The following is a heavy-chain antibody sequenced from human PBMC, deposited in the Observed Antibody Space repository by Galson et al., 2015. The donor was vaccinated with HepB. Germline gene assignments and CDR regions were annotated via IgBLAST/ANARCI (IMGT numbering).Heavy chain of an antibody. CDR2: ISSSGSVM. CDR1: GFSFSTYE. CDR3: ARPDCRGGGCYLDY. V-gene: IGHV3-48*03. J-gene: IGHJ4*02. Sequence: SLRLSCAASGFSFSTYEMNWVRQAPGKGLEWVSYISSSGSVMSYADSVEGRFTISRDNPKNSLYLQMSSLRAEDTAVYYCARPDCRGGGCYLDYWGQRTLVTVSS. D-gene: IGHD2-15*01.